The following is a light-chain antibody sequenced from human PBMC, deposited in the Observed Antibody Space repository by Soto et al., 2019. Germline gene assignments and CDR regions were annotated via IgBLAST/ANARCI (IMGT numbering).Light chain of an antibody. CDR3: QSFDTSLRGWV. V-gene: IGLV1-40*01. Sequence: QSVLTQPPSVSGALGQRVTISCTGTRSNTGAVSAVHWYQQHPGTAPKYLIYGNTNRPSGVPDRFSGSKSGTSASLAISGLQAEDEADYFCQSFDTSLRGWVFGGGTKVTVL. CDR2: GNT. CDR1: RSNTGAVSA. J-gene: IGLJ3*02.